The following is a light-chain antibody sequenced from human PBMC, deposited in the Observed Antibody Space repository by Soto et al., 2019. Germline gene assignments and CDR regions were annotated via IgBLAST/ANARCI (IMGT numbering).Light chain of an antibody. CDR1: QSISNNH. CDR2: GTS. J-gene: IGKJ4*01. V-gene: IGKV3-20*01. CDR3: EYYGSSIT. Sequence: EIVLTQSPGTLSLSPGERVTLSCRASQSISNNHLAWYQQKPGQAPRLLIHGTSNRATGIPDRFSGSGSGTDSTLTFSRLEPEDFAVYYCEYYGSSITVGGGTKVDIK.